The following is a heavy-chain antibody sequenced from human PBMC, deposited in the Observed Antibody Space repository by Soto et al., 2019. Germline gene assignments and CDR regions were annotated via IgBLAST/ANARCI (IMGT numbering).Heavy chain of an antibody. CDR2: SYWNDDK. V-gene: IGHV2-5*01. D-gene: IGHD3-16*02. J-gene: IGHJ5*01. CDR1: GFSLSTSGVG. CDR3: ALRNAVITVGAVIEGDWFAS. Sequence: QITLKESGPTLVKPTQTLTLTCTFSGFSLSTSGVGVGWIRQPPGKALERLSLSYWNDDKRYSPSLKSRLTSAYVSSKCQVVLTIASRDPVDTATYYCALRNAVITVGAVIEGDWFASCGQGTLVTVSS.